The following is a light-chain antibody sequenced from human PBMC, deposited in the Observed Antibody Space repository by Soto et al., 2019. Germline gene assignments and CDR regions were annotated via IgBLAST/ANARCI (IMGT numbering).Light chain of an antibody. V-gene: IGKV1-39*01. J-gene: IGKJ2*01. CDR1: QNIGTY. CDR2: AAS. CDR3: QHTYSTPPEYT. Sequence: DIQMTQSPSSLSASVGDRVTITCRAGQNIGTYLHWYQQKPGRAPKLLIYAASNLQSGVPPRFSGGASGTPFTLTNISLQPEDSATYFCQHTYSTPPEYTFCRGTKLEI.